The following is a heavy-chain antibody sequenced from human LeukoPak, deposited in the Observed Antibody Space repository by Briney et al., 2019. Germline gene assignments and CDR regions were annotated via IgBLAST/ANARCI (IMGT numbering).Heavy chain of an antibody. Sequence: GGSLRLSCAASGLTFSSYEMNWVRQAPGKGLGWVSYISSSGSTIYYADSVKGRFTISRDNSKNTLYLQMNSLRAEDTAFYYCARGGITIFGGIIYQDYWGQGTLVTVSS. J-gene: IGHJ4*02. CDR1: GLTFSSYE. D-gene: IGHD3-3*01. V-gene: IGHV3-48*03. CDR2: ISSSGSTI. CDR3: ARGGITIFGGIIYQDY.